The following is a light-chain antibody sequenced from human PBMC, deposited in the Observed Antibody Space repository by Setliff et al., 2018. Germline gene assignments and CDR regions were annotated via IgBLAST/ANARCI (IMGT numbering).Light chain of an antibody. V-gene: IGLV2-14*03. J-gene: IGLJ1*01. CDR1: SSDVGSYDL. CDR3: NAYTSGTGYV. CDR2: AVS. Sequence: QSPLAQPASVSGSPGQSITISCSGTSSDVGSYDLVSWYQQHPGKAPKLIIYAVSDRPSGVSNSFSGSKSGNTASLTISGLQTEDEADYYCNAYTSGTGYVVGTGTKVPV.